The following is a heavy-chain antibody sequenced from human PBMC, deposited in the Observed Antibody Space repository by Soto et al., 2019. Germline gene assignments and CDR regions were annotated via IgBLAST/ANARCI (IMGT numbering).Heavy chain of an antibody. CDR3: ASEGITVAGSFDY. D-gene: IGHD6-19*01. CDR1: GGSISGYY. CDR2: IHYSGST. J-gene: IGHJ4*02. V-gene: IGHV4-59*01. Sequence: TSETLSLTCTVSGGSISGYYWSWIRQTPGKGLEWIGYIHYSGSTSYNPSLKSRVTISVDKSKNRFSLNLRSVTAADTAVYYCASEGITVAGSFDYWGQGTLVTVSS.